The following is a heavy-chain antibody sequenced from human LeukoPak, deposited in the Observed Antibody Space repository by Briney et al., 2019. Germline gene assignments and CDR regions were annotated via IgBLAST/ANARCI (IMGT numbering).Heavy chain of an antibody. V-gene: IGHV1-2*02. CDR2: INPNSGGT. Sequence: ASVKVSCKASGYTFTGYYMHWVRQAPGQGLEWMGWINPNSGGTNYAQKFQGRVTMTRDTSISTAYMELSRLRSDDTAVYYCASLRGYYDFWSGYQDDACDIWGQGTMVTVSS. J-gene: IGHJ3*02. D-gene: IGHD3-3*01. CDR1: GYTFTGYY. CDR3: ASLRGYYDFWSGYQDDACDI.